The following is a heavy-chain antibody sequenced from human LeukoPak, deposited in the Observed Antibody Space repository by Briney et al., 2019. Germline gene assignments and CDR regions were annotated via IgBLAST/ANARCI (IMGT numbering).Heavy chain of an antibody. CDR1: GFTFDDCA. V-gene: IGHV3-9*03. CDR3: VRDISATVTSEFSY. D-gene: IGHD4-17*01. CDR2: ISWNSGKI. J-gene: IGHJ4*02. Sequence: GGSLRLSCAASGFTFDDCAMHWVRQVPGKGLEWVSGISWNSGKIGYADSAKGRFTISRDNTKNSLYLQMNSLRTEDMALYYCVRDISATVTSEFSYWGQGTLVTVSS.